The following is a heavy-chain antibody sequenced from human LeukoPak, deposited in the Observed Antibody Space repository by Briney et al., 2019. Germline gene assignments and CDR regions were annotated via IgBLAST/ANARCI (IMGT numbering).Heavy chain of an antibody. V-gene: IGHV3-7*01. D-gene: IGHD2-2*02. J-gene: IGHJ4*02. Sequence: GGSLRLSCAASGFTFSSYWMSWVRQAPGKGLEWVANIKQDGSEKYYVDSVKGRFTISRDNAKNSLYLQMNSLRAEDTAVYYCARDQYCSSTSCYRTGFDYWGQGTLVTVSS. CDR2: IKQDGSEK. CDR3: ARDQYCSSTSCYRTGFDY. CDR1: GFTFSSYW.